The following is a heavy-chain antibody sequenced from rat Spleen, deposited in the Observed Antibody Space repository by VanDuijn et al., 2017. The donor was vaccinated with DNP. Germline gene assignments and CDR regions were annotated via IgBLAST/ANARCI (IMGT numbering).Heavy chain of an antibody. D-gene: IGHD1-4*01. J-gene: IGHJ2*01. CDR3: VGRPPPTRGPFDY. Sequence: EVQLVESGGGLVQPGRSLILSCTASGFTFSDHNMAWVRQAPKKGLEWVATISYDGSSTYYRDSVKGRFIISRNNAKSTLYLQMDSLRSEDTATYYCVGRPPPTRGPFDYWGQGVTVTVSS. V-gene: IGHV5-7*01. CDR1: GFTFSDHN. CDR2: ISYDGSST.